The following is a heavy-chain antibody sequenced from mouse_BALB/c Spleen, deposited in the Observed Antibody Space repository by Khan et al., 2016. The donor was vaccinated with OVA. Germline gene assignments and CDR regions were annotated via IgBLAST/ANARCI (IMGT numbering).Heavy chain of an antibody. V-gene: IGHV1S81*02. D-gene: IGHD1-1*01. CDR1: GYTFTSYW. Sequence: VHLQQSGAELVKAGASVKMSCKASGYTFTSYWMHWVKQRLGQGLEWFAETNPTNGRPYYNEKFKSKATLTVAKSSSTAYMLLSGPTFEDSAVYYCARIKKIVATYFDYWGQGTTLTVSS. CDR3: ARIKKIVATYFDY. CDR2: TNPTNGRP. J-gene: IGHJ2*01.